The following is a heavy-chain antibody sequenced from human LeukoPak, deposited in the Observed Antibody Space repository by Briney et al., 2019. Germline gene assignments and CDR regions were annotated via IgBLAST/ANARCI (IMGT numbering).Heavy chain of an antibody. D-gene: IGHD5-18*01. CDR1: GGSISSGGYY. CDR3: ARPGYSYGYVDY. CDR2: IYYSGST. V-gene: IGHV4-31*03. Sequence: PSQTLSLTCTVSGGSISSGGYYWSWIRQHPGKGLEWIGYIYYSGSTYYNPSLKSRVTISVDTSKNQFSLKLSSVTAADTAVYYCARPGYSYGYVDYWGQGTLVTVSS. J-gene: IGHJ4*02.